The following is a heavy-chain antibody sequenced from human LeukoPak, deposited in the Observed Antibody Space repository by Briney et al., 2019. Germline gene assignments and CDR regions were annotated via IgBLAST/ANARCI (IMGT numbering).Heavy chain of an antibody. Sequence: GESLRLSCAASGYTFSSYAMTWVRQAPGKGLEWVSAISGSGDYTYYADSVKGRFTISGDNSKNTLYLQMNSLRAEDTAVHYCAKVTVGSSGWYLGYWGQGTLVTVSS. CDR2: ISGSGDYT. J-gene: IGHJ4*02. D-gene: IGHD6-19*01. V-gene: IGHV3-23*01. CDR3: AKVTVGSSGWYLGY. CDR1: GYTFSSYA.